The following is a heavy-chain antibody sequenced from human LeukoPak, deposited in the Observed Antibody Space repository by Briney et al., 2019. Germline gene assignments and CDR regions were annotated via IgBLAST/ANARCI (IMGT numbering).Heavy chain of an antibody. CDR2: IDRDGSEK. CDR1: GFTFSNYW. CDR3: VTDLDSSWQKRFDY. J-gene: IGHJ4*02. V-gene: IGHV3-7*01. D-gene: IGHD6-13*01. Sequence: SGGSLRLSCAASGFTFSNYWMNWVRQAPGKGLEWVANIDRDGSEKNYVDSVKGRFTISRDNADNSLYLQMNSLRAEDTAVYYCVTDLDSSWQKRFDYWGQGTLVTVSS.